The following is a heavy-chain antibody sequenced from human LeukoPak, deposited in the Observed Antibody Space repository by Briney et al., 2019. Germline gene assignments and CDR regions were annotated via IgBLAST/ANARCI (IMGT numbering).Heavy chain of an antibody. CDR1: GFPFSSYA. CDR3: AKAIDSSSWFGFLDY. D-gene: IGHD6-13*01. V-gene: IGHV3-23*01. CDR2: VSGSGGST. J-gene: IGHJ4*02. Sequence: GGSLRLSCAASGFPFSSYAMSWVRQAPGKGLEWVSAVSGSGGSTYYADSVKGRFTISRDNSKNTLYLQMNSLRAEDTAVYYCAKAIDSSSWFGFLDYWGQGTLVTVSS.